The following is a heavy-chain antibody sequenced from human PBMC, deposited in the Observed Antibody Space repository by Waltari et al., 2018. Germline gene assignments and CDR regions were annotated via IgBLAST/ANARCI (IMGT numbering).Heavy chain of an antibody. Sequence: QVQLVQSGAEVKKPGASVKVSCKASGYTFTGYYMHWVRQAPGQGLEWMGCVNPISGGKRDAQKFQGRVTMTSDTSISTAYMELNRLRSDDTAVYYCARDTAAARFDYWGQGTLVTVSS. V-gene: IGHV1-2*02. D-gene: IGHD6-13*01. CDR3: ARDTAAARFDY. CDR1: GYTFTGYY. J-gene: IGHJ4*02. CDR2: VNPISGGK.